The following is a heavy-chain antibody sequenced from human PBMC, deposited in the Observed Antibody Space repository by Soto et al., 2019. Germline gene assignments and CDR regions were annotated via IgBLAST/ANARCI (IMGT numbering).Heavy chain of an antibody. CDR3: AREEQVAAGTLFYYYYYMDV. D-gene: IGHD6-13*01. V-gene: IGHV4-31*03. Sequence: QVQLQESGPGLVKPSQTLSLTYTVSGGSISSGGYYWSWIRQHPGKGLEWIGYIYYSGSTYYNPSLKSRVTISVDTSKSQFSLKLSSVTAADTAVYYCAREEQVAAGTLFYYYYYMDVWGKGTTVTVSS. CDR1: GGSISSGGYY. CDR2: IYYSGST. J-gene: IGHJ6*03.